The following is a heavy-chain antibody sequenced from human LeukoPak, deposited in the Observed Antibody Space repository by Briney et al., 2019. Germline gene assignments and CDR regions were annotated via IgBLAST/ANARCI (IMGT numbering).Heavy chain of an antibody. CDR2: IYYSGST. Sequence: SETLSLTRTVSGGSISSYYWSWIRQPPGKGLEWIGYIYYSGSTNYNPSLKSRVTISVDTSKNQFSLKLSSVTAADTAVYYCARDSGSADAFDIWGQGTMVTVSS. CDR3: ARDSGSADAFDI. D-gene: IGHD6-6*01. V-gene: IGHV4-59*01. CDR1: GGSISSYY. J-gene: IGHJ3*02.